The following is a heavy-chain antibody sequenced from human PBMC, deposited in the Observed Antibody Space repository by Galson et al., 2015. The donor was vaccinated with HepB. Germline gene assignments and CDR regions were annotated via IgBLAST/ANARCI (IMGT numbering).Heavy chain of an antibody. D-gene: IGHD2-2*01. CDR3: AKCSSAGCYYFDY. CDR2: ITGSGGST. V-gene: IGHV3-23*01. Sequence: SLRLSCAASGFTFSSYAMSWVRQAPGKGLEWVSGITGSGGSTYYADSVKGRFTISRDNSKNTLYLQMNSLRAEDTAVYYCAKCSSAGCYYFDYWGQGTLVTVSS. J-gene: IGHJ4*02. CDR1: GFTFSSYA.